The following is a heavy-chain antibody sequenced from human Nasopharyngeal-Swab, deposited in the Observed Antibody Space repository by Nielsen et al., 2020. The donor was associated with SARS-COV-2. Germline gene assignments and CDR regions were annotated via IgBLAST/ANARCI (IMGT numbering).Heavy chain of an antibody. CDR3: AKDKGAGSFDY. J-gene: IGHJ4*02. CDR1: GFTFDDYA. CDR2: ISGKSVSI. V-gene: IGHV3-9*01. D-gene: IGHD6-13*01. Sequence: GESLKISCAASGFTFDDYAMYWVRQAPGKGLEWVSGISGKSVSIGYSDSVKGRFIISRDNAKHSLYLQMNSLRVEDTALYYCAKDKGAGSFDYWGQGTLVTVSS.